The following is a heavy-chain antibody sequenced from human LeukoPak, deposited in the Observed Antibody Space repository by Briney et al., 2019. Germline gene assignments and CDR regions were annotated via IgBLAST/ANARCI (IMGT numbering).Heavy chain of an antibody. CDR2: IYSSETT. J-gene: IGHJ3*02. Sequence: SETLSLTCTVSGGSITGYHWSWIRQPPGKGLEWIGYIYSSETTNYKPSLKSRVTISADTSKNQFSLKLTSVTAADTAIYYCARRNDFDIWSQGTMVTVSS. CDR3: ARRNDFDI. V-gene: IGHV4-4*08. CDR1: GGSITGYH.